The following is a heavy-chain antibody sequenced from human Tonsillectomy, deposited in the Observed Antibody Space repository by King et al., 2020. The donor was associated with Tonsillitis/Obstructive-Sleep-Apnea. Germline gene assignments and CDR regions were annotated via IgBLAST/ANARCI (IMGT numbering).Heavy chain of an antibody. Sequence: VQLQESGPGLVKPSETLSLTCTVSGGSISSYYWSWIRQPPGKGLEWIGYIYYSGSTNYKPSLKSRVTISVDTSKNQFSLKLSSVTAADTAVYYCARDRGYDFWSGYYSTSHYYYMDVWGKGTTVTVSS. CDR3: ARDRGYDFWSGYYSTSHYYYMDV. CDR2: IYYSGST. V-gene: IGHV4-59*01. CDR1: GGSISSYY. D-gene: IGHD3-3*01. J-gene: IGHJ6*03.